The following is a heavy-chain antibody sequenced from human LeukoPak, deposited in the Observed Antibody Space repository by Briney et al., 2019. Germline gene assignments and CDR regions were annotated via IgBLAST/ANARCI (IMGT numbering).Heavy chain of an antibody. CDR2: IIPIFGTA. Sequence: SVKVSCKASGGTFSSYAISWVRQAPGQGLEWMGGIIPIFGTANYAQKFQGRITITADESTSTAYMELSSLRSEDTAVYYCAGTIFGVVISVMDVWGKGTTVTVSS. CDR3: AGTIFGVVISVMDV. V-gene: IGHV1-69*01. J-gene: IGHJ6*03. D-gene: IGHD3-3*01. CDR1: GGTFSSYA.